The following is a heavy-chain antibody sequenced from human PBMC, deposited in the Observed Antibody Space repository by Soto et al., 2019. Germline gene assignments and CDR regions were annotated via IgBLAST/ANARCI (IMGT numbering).Heavy chain of an antibody. CDR1: GFTFSSYS. CDR3: ATDIVVVVAATPGGY. J-gene: IGHJ4*02. D-gene: IGHD2-15*01. V-gene: IGHV3-21*01. Sequence: EVQLVESGGGLVKPGGSLRLSCAASGFTFSSYSMNWVRQAPGKGLEWVSSISSSSSYIYYADSVKGRFTISRDNAKNSLYLQMNSLRAEDTAVYYCATDIVVVVAATPGGYWGQGTLDTVSS. CDR2: ISSSSSYI.